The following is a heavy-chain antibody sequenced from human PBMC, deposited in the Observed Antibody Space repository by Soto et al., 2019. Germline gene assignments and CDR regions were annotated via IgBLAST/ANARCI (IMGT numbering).Heavy chain of an antibody. D-gene: IGHD5-18*01. CDR3: RILYSSPQPFDI. CDR1: GGTFSSYA. V-gene: IGHV1-69*13. Sequence: SVKVSCKASGGTFSSYAISWVRQAPGQGLEWMGGIIPIFGTANYAQKCQGRVTITAAGSTSTAYMELSSLRSEDTAVYYCRILYSSPQPFDIWGQGTMFTVS. CDR2: IIPIFGTA. J-gene: IGHJ3*02.